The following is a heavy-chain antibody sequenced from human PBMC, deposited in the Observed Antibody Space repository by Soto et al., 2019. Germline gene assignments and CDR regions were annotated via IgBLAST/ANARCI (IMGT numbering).Heavy chain of an antibody. CDR1: GGSISSSSYY. V-gene: IGHV4-39*01. J-gene: IGHJ4*02. CDR2: IYYSGST. CDR3: AKGYDILTGYYKFDY. D-gene: IGHD3-9*01. Sequence: SETLSLTCTVSGGSISSSSYYWGWIRQPPGKGLEWIGSIYYSGSTYYNPSLKSRVTISVDTSKNQFSLKLSSVTAADTAVYYCAKGYDILTGYYKFDYWGQGTLVTVS.